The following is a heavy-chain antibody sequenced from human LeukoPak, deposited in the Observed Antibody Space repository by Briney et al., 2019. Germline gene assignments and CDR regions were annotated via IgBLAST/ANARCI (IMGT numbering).Heavy chain of an antibody. V-gene: IGHV1-18*01. CDR3: ARLVTTSSYYYYGMDV. D-gene: IGHD4-17*01. CDR1: GGTFSSYA. Sequence: AASVKVSCKASGGTFSSYAISWVRQAPGQGLEWMGWISAYNGNTNYAQKLQGRVTMTTDTSTSTAYMELRSLRSDDTAVYYCARLVTTSSYYYYGMDVWGQGTTVTVSS. J-gene: IGHJ6*02. CDR2: ISAYNGNT.